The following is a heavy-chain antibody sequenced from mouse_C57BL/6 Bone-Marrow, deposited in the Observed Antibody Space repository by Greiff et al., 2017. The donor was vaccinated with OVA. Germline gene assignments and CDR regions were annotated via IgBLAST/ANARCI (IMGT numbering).Heavy chain of an antibody. CDR2: IHPNSGST. J-gene: IGHJ2*01. Sequence: VQLQQSGAELVKPGASVKSSCKASGYTFTSYWMHWVKQRPGQGLAWIGMIHPNSGSTNYNEKFKSKATLTVDKSSSTAYMQLSSLTSEDSAVYYCARDSSGYKDYFDDWGQGTTLTVSS. CDR3: ARDSSGYKDYFDD. CDR1: GYTFTSYW. D-gene: IGHD3-2*02. V-gene: IGHV1-64*01.